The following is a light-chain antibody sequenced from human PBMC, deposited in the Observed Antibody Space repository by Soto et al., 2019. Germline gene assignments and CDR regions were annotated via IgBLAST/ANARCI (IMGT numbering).Light chain of an antibody. V-gene: IGLV2-14*03. CDR3: NSCTSANTYV. CDR2: DVI. Sequence: QSALTQPASVSGSPGQSITISCTGTSSDVGGHDFVSWYQQHPGKAPKLIIYDVINRPSGVPNRFSGSKSGNTASLTISGLQAEDEADYYCNSCTSANTYVFGTGTKVTVL. CDR1: SSDVGGHDF. J-gene: IGLJ1*01.